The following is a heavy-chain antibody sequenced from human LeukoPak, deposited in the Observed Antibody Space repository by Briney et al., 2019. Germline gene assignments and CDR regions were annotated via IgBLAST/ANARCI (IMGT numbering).Heavy chain of an antibody. J-gene: IGHJ1*01. CDR2: ITGSADST. CDR1: GFTFSSYA. CDR3: ARVEFYYDSSGYVGEYFLH. D-gene: IGHD3-22*01. V-gene: IGHV3-23*01. Sequence: GGSLRLSCAASGFTFSSYAMSWVRQAPGKGLEWVSGITGSADSTYYADSVKGRFTISRDNSKNSLYLQMNRLRDEDTAVYYCARVEFYYDSSGYVGEYFLHWGQGTLVTVSS.